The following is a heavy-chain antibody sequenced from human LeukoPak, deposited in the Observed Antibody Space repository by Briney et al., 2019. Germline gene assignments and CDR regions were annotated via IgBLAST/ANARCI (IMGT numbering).Heavy chain of an antibody. CDR3: ARDLGYCSGGSCYSEYFQH. V-gene: IGHV1-18*01. CDR2: ISAYNGNT. J-gene: IGHJ1*01. CDR1: GYTFTSYG. D-gene: IGHD2-15*01. Sequence: ASVKVSCKASGYTFTSYGISWVRQAPGQGLEWMGWISAYNGNTNYAQKLQGRVTMTTDTSTSTAYMELRSLRSDDTAVYYCARDLGYCSGGSCYSEYFQHWGQGTLVTVSS.